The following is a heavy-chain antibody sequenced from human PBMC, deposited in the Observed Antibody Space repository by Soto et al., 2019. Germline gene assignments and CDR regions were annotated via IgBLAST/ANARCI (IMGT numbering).Heavy chain of an antibody. D-gene: IGHD6-19*01. CDR3: AKTKQWLVPVYFDY. CDR1: GFTFSSYG. CDR2: ISYDGSNK. J-gene: IGHJ4*02. Sequence: ESGGGVVQPGRSLRLSCAASGFTFSSYGMHWVRQAPGKGLEWVAVISYDGSNKYYADSVKGRFTISRDNSKNTLYLQMNSLRAEDTAVYYCAKTKQWLVPVYFDYWGQGTLVTVSS. V-gene: IGHV3-30*18.